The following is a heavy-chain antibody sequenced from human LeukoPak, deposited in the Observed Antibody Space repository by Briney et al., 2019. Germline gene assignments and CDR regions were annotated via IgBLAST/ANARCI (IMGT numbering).Heavy chain of an antibody. CDR2: TRNKANSYTT. CDR3: ARGPYGMTPAGSENYFYPMDV. V-gene: IGHV3-72*01. Sequence: PGGSLRLSCAASGFTFSDHYMEWVRQAPGKGLEWVGRTRNKANSYTTVYAASVKGRFTISTDDSKNSLYLQMNSLKTEDTAVYYCARGPYGMTPAGSENYFYPMDVWGKGTTVTVSS. CDR1: GFTFSDHY. J-gene: IGHJ6*04. D-gene: IGHD2-15*01.